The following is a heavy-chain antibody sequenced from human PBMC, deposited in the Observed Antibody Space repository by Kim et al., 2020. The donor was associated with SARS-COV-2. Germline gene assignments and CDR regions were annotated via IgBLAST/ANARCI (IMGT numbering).Heavy chain of an antibody. CDR3: AGGHYYGSGTYFLIYYYNLDV. CDR2: MNPSSGQT. Sequence: ASVKVSCKTSGYIFINHDINWVRQATGQGLEWMGWMNPSSGQTGHARQFQGRVTMTRDSSTGTAYLELTSLRSEDTAVYYCAGGHYYGSGTYFLIYYYNLDVWGQGTTVTVSS. J-gene: IGHJ6*02. CDR1: GYIFINHD. D-gene: IGHD3-10*01. V-gene: IGHV1-8*02.